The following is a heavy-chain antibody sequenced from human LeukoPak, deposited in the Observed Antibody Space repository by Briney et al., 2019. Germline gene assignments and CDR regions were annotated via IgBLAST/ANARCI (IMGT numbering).Heavy chain of an antibody. J-gene: IGHJ3*02. V-gene: IGHV4-4*02. CDR3: AREPGASCGGDCSKVAFDI. D-gene: IGHD2-21*01. CDR1: GGSISSSNW. CDR2: IYDTGSS. Sequence: PSGTLSLTCAVSGGSISSSNWWSWVRQPPGKGLEWVGYIYDTGSSYYNPSLKSRVTISVDTSKNQFSLRLSSMTAADTAVYYCAREPGASCGGDCSKVAFDIWGRGTMVTVSS.